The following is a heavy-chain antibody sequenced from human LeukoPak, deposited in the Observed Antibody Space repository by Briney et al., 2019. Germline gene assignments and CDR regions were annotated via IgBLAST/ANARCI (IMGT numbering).Heavy chain of an antibody. V-gene: IGHV3-21*01. Sequence: GGSLRLSCVGAGFTLSSHTMNWVRQAPGKGLEWVSSISSSNRFIYYADSVKGRFTISRDNAKNSLYLQMNSLRAEDTAIYYCARDSSYTVTTYEGFDYWGQGSLVTVSS. CDR2: ISSSNRFI. J-gene: IGHJ4*02. D-gene: IGHD4-11*01. CDR1: GFTLSSHT. CDR3: ARDSSYTVTTYEGFDY.